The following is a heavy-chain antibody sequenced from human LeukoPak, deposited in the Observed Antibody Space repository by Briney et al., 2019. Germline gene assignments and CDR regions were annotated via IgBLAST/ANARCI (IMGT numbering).Heavy chain of an antibody. Sequence: GRSLRLSCAASGFTFSSYAMHWVRQAPGKGLEWVAVISYDGSNKYYADSVKGRFTISRDNSKNTLYLQMNSLRAEDTAVYYCARDQGSLFGELLYYLDYWGQGTLVTVSS. D-gene: IGHD3-10*01. J-gene: IGHJ4*02. CDR2: ISYDGSNK. CDR1: GFTFSSYA. V-gene: IGHV3-30*04. CDR3: ARDQGSLFGELLYYLDY.